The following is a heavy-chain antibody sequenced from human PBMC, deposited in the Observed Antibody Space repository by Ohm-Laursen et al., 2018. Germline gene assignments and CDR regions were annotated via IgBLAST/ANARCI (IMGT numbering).Heavy chain of an antibody. CDR3: ATVPSKLTAVATRYFGY. J-gene: IGHJ4*02. Sequence: GSLRLSCAASGFTFRDRYMSWIRQAPGQGLEWVSYISNGGKTIFYADSVKGRFTVSRDDAKNSLYLQMNSLRAEDTAVYYCATVPSKLTAVATRYFGYWGQGTLVTVSS. CDR1: GFTFRDRY. D-gene: IGHD4-23*01. CDR2: ISNGGKTI. V-gene: IGHV3-11*01.